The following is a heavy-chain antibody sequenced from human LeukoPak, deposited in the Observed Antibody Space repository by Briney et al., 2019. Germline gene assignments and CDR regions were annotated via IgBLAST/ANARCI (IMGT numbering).Heavy chain of an antibody. D-gene: IGHD3-22*01. V-gene: IGHV1-2*02. CDR1: GYTFTGYY. CDR3: ARGTDYYDTSGYYPDY. Sequence: ASVKVSCKASGYTFTGYYMHWVRQAPGQGLEWMGWINPNSGGTNYAQKFQGRVTMTRDTSISTAYMELSRLRSDDTAVYYCARGTDYYDTSGYYPDYWGQGTLVTVSS. CDR2: INPNSGGT. J-gene: IGHJ4*02.